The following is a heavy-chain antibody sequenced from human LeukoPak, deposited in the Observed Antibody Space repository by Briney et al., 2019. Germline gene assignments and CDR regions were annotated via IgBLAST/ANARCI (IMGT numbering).Heavy chain of an antibody. CDR2: FIPIFGTA. CDR3: ARGRWDVVVPAARIEYFQH. J-gene: IGHJ1*01. CDR1: GGTFSSYA. V-gene: IGHV1-69*13. D-gene: IGHD2-2*01. Sequence: SGKVSCKASGGTFSSYAISWVRQAPGQGLEWMGGFIPIFGTAKYAKKFQGRVTITADESTSTAYMELSSLRSEDTAVYYCARGRWDVVVPAARIEYFQHWGQGTLVTVSS.